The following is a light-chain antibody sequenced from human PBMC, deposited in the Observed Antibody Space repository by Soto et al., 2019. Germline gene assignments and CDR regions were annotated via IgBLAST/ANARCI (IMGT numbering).Light chain of an antibody. CDR3: SAYAGSNDFVV. CDR2: DFN. J-gene: IGLJ2*01. CDR1: SSDVGNYNY. V-gene: IGLV2-8*01. Sequence: QSALTQPPSASGSPGQSVTISCTGTSSDVGNYNYVSWYQHHPGQAPQLVIYDFNKRPSGVPDRFSGSESGNTASLTVSGLLAEDEADYFCSAYAGSNDFVVFGGGTELTVL.